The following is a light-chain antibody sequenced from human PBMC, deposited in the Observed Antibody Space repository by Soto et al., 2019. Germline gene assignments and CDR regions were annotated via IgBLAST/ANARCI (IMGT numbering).Light chain of an antibody. J-gene: IGLJ1*01. CDR2: DVD. Sequence: QSVLTQPPSVSWSPGQPITISCSGTSSDIGAYKLVSWYQHHPGKAPKLIIFDVDKRPSGVPDRFSGSKSGNTASLTISGLQSEDEANYYCCSYAGSYTFFVFGTGTKVTVL. V-gene: IGLV2-11*01. CDR3: CSYAGSYTFFV. CDR1: SSDIGAYKL.